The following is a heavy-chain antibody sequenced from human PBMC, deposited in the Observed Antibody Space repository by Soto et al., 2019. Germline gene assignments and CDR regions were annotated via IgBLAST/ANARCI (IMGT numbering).Heavy chain of an antibody. CDR2: ISSSSSYI. CDR1: GFTFSSYS. J-gene: IGHJ6*03. Sequence: GGSLRLSCAASGFTFSSYSMNWVRQAPGKGLEWVSSISSSSSYIYYADSVKGRFTISRDNAKNSLYLQMNSLRAEDTAVYYCARGGGGYCSGGSCYSYFYYYMDVWCKGTTVTVSS. CDR3: ARGGGGYCSGGSCYSYFYYYMDV. V-gene: IGHV3-21*01. D-gene: IGHD2-15*01.